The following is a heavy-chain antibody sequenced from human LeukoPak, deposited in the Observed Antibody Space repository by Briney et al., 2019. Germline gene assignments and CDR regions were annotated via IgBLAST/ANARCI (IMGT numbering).Heavy chain of an antibody. CDR1: GGSISSGRSY. CDR3: ARLNLSNRVVRGFDP. J-gene: IGHJ5*02. V-gene: IGHV4-61*02. D-gene: IGHD2-8*01. Sequence: PSETLSLTCTVSGGSISSGRSYWSWIRQSAGKGLAWIGRISTSGNTNYNPSLKSRVTISVDTSKNQFSLKVTSVTAADTAMYYCARLNLSNRVVRGFDPWGQGTLVTVSS. CDR2: ISTSGNT.